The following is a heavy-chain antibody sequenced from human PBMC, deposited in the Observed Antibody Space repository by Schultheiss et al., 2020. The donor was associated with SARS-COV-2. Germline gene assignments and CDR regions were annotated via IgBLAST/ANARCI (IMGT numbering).Heavy chain of an antibody. Sequence: SQTLSLTCTVSGYSISSGYYWGWIRQPPGKGLEWIGRISADEIINYNPSLESRATLSVDTSKDQFSLKLSSVTAADTAVYYCARAPITSPNWFDTWGQGTLVTVSS. CDR1: GYSISSGYY. V-gene: IGHV4-38-2*02. D-gene: IGHD3-16*01. CDR3: ARAPITSPNWFDT. CDR2: ISADEII. J-gene: IGHJ5*02.